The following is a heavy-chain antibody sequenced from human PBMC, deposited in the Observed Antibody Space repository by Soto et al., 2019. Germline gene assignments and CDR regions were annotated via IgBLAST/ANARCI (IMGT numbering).Heavy chain of an antibody. V-gene: IGHV3-66*01. J-gene: IGHJ4*02. D-gene: IGHD3-3*01. CDR2: FYSAGST. CDR1: GFSVSGNY. CDR3: VRTGALYLEYFDY. Sequence: GGSLRLSCAVSGFSVSGNYMSWVRQAPGKGLEWVSIFYSAGSTYYADSVKGRFTISRDNSKNTLYLQMNNLRDDDTAVYYCVRTGALYLEYFDYWGQGTLVTVSS.